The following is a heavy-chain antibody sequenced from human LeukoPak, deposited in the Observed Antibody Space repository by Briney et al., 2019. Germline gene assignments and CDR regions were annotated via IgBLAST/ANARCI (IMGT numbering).Heavy chain of an antibody. D-gene: IGHD3-3*01. CDR3: ARESPINCDDFWSGYGAYFDY. V-gene: IGHV3-66*01. Sequence: GGSLRLSCAASGFTVSSNYMSWVRQAPGKGLEWVSVIYSGGSTYYADSVKGRFTISRDNSKNTLYLQMNSLRAEDTAVYYCARESPINCDDFWSGYGAYFDYWGQGTLVTVSS. J-gene: IGHJ4*02. CDR2: IYSGGST. CDR1: GFTVSSNY.